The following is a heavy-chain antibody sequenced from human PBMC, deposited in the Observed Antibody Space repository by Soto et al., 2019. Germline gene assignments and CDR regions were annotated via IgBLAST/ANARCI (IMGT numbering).Heavy chain of an antibody. CDR2: IIPMLGMS. CDR3: ATNYGSGSTHFDN. CDR1: GDTFNFYT. J-gene: IGHJ4*02. D-gene: IGHD3-10*01. Sequence: QVQLVQSGAEVKTPGSSVKVSCTASGDTFNFYTLSWVRQAPGQGLEWMGRIIPMLGMSNYAQKFQGRVTXXXDXXTRKVYMVLSGVRYEDTALYYCATNYGSGSTHFDNWGQGTLVTVSS. V-gene: IGHV1-69*02.